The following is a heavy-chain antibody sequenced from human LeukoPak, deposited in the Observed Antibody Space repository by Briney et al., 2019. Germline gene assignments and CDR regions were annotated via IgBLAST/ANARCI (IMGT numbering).Heavy chain of an antibody. D-gene: IGHD2-21*02. J-gene: IGHJ6*02. V-gene: IGHV3-15*01. CDR2: VKSQTDGGTT. Sequence: GGSLRLSCAASGFTFSSYAMHWVRQAPGKGLEWVGRVKSQTDGGTTDYAAPVKGRFTISRDDSKNTLYLQMNSLKTEDTAVYYCTTDRVVTTYFYYYYGMDVWGQGTTVTVSS. CDR3: TTDRVVTTYFYYYYGMDV. CDR1: GFTFSSYA.